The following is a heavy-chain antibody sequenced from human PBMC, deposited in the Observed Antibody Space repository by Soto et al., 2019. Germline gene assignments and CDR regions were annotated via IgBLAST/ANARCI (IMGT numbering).Heavy chain of an antibody. D-gene: IGHD2-15*01. Sequence: SETLSLTCTVSGGSISSYYWSLIRQPPGKGLECIWYIYYSGSTNYNPSLKSRVTISVDTSKNQFSLKLSSVTAADTAVYYCARGGWYCSGGSCLAPYYYYGMDVWGQGTTVTVSS. CDR2: IYYSGST. CDR3: ARGGWYCSGGSCLAPYYYYGMDV. J-gene: IGHJ6*02. V-gene: IGHV4-59*01. CDR1: GGSISSYY.